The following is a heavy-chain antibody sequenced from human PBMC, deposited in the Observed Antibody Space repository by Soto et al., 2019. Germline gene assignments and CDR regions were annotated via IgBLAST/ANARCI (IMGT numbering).Heavy chain of an antibody. CDR3: ARLPAVATKQLTAYYFDY. V-gene: IGHV4-39*01. CDR2: IYYSGST. D-gene: IGHD6-19*01. J-gene: IGHJ4*02. CDR1: GGSISSSSYY. Sequence: SETLSLTCTVSGGSISSSSYYWGWIRQPPGKGLEWIGSIYYSGSTYYNPSLKSRVTISVDTSKNQFSLKLSSVTAADTAVYYCARLPAVATKQLTAYYFDYWGQGTLVTVSS.